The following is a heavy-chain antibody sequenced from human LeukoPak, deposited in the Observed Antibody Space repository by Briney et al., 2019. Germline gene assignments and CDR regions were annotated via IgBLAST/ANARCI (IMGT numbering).Heavy chain of an antibody. CDR1: GGSISSGSYY. CDR3: ARVNVLLWFGDPSTSAFDY. D-gene: IGHD3-10*01. V-gene: IGHV4-61*02. CDR2: IYTSGST. Sequence: SETLSLTCTVSGGSISSGSYYWSWIRQPAGKGLEWIGRIYTSGSTNYNPSLKGRVTISVDTSKNQFSLKLSSVTAADTAVYYCARVNVLLWFGDPSTSAFDYWGQGTLVTVSS. J-gene: IGHJ4*02.